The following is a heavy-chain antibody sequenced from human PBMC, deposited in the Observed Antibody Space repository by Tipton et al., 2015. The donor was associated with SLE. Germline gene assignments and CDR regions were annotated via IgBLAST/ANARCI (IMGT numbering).Heavy chain of an antibody. CDR3: ARVYSVTRTFWFDP. V-gene: IGHV1-18*01. CDR2: ISPSNGDT. J-gene: IGHJ5*02. CDR1: HHTA. Sequence: QSGPEVKKPGAPVQVSCEASHHTAISWLRHAPGQGLEWVGWISPSNGDTKYAQKFQDRVTLTIDKSTRTYYMELKGLKSDDSGIYYCARVYSVTRTFWFDPWGQGTLVTVSS. D-gene: IGHD4-17*01.